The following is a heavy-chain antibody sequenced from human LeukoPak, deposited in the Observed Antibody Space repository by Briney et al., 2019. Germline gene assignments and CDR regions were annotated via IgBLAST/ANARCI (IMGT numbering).Heavy chain of an antibody. J-gene: IGHJ4*02. D-gene: IGHD6-19*01. CDR1: GFPFSVYE. V-gene: IGHV3-48*03. Sequence: SGGSLRHSCAVSGFPFSVYEMNWVRQAPGKGLEWVSNIGSSGTTIYYADSVRGRFSISRDNAKSSLYLQMNSLRVEDTAVYYCALLAVGSDLVYWGRGALVTVSS. CDR2: IGSSGTTI. CDR3: ALLAVGSDLVY.